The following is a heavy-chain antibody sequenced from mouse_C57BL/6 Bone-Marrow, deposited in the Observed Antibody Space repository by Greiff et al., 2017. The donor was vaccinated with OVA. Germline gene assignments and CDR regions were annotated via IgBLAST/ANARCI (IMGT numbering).Heavy chain of an antibody. V-gene: IGHV8-8*01. CDR1: GFSLSTFGMG. CDR3: ARIYYDYEGGAMDY. J-gene: IGHJ4*01. D-gene: IGHD2-4*01. Sequence: QVQLKESGPGILQPSQTLSLTCSFSGFSLSTFGMGVGWIRQPSGKGLEWLAHIWWDDDKYYNPALKSRLTISKDTSKNQVFLKIANVDTADTATYYCARIYYDYEGGAMDYWGQGTSVTVSS. CDR2: IWWDDDK.